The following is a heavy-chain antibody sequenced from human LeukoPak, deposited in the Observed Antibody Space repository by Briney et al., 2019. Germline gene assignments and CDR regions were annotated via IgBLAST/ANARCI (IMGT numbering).Heavy chain of an antibody. J-gene: IGHJ4*02. CDR2: ISSSSNYI. D-gene: IGHD6-19*01. CDR3: ASGTGYTNGCFDY. V-gene: IGHV3-21*01. CDR1: GFTFSSYS. Sequence: GGSLRLPCAASGFTFSSYSMNWVRQAPGKGLEWVSSISSSSNYIHYADSVKGRFTISRDNAKNSLYLQINSLRADDTAVYYCASGTGYTNGCFDYWGQGTLVTVSS.